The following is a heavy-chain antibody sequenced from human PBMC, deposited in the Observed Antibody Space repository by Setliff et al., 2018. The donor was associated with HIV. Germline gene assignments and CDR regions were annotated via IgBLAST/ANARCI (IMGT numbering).Heavy chain of an antibody. V-gene: IGHV1-2*06. CDR3: ARGLLGLLPPENY. D-gene: IGHD3-22*01. Sequence: ASVKVSCKASGYTFTGYYMHWVRQAPGQGLEWMGRINPNSGGTNYAQKFQGRVTMTRDTSISTAYMELSKLRSDDTAVYYCARGLLGLLPPENYWGQGTLVTVSS. CDR2: INPNSGGT. J-gene: IGHJ4*02. CDR1: GYTFTGYY.